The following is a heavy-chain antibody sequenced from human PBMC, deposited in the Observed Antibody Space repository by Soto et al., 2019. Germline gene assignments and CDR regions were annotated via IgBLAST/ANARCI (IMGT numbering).Heavy chain of an antibody. D-gene: IGHD3-10*01. V-gene: IGHV3-15*07. Sequence: GGSLRLSCAASGFTFSNAWMNWVRQAPGKGLEWVGRIKSKTDGGTTDYAAPGKGRFTISRDDSKNTLYLQMNSLKTEDTAVYYCTTEDEYGSGSYWVYYYGMDVWGQGTTVTVSS. CDR2: IKSKTDGGTT. CDR1: GFTFSNAW. J-gene: IGHJ6*02. CDR3: TTEDEYGSGSYWVYYYGMDV.